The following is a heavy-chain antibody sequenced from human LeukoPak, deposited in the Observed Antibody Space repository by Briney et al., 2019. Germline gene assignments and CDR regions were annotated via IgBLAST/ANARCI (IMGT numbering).Heavy chain of an antibody. J-gene: IGHJ4*02. CDR1: GGTFSSYA. Sequence: SVKVSCKASGGTFSSYAVSWVRQAPGQGLEWMGGIIPIFGTANYAQKFQGRVTITADESTSTAYMELSSLRSEDTAVYYCAVSWIQLWLFDYWGQGTLVTVSS. CDR2: IIPIFGTA. V-gene: IGHV1-69*13. CDR3: AVSWIQLWLFDY. D-gene: IGHD5-18*01.